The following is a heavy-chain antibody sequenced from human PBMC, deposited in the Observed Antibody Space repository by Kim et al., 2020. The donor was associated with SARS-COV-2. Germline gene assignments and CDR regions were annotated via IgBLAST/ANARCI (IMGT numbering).Heavy chain of an antibody. V-gene: IGHV1-46*01. CDR1: GYTFTNYY. J-gene: IGHJ4*02. Sequence: ASVKVSCKASGYTFTNYYIHWVRQAPGQGLEWMGIINPSGDSTTYAQKFQGRVTMTRDTSTNTVYMELSSLLPEDSAVYYCARGYGSGSYRSAAGDWGQG. D-gene: IGHD3-10*01. CDR2: INPSGDST. CDR3: ARGYGSGSYRSAAGD.